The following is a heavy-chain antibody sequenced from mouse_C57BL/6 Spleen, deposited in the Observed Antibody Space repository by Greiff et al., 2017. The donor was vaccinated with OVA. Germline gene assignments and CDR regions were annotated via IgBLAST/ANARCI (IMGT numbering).Heavy chain of an antibody. CDR1: GYTFTDYE. CDR2: IDPETGGT. V-gene: IGHV1-15*01. CDR3: TRSGGSSYDY. D-gene: IGHD1-1*01. J-gene: IGHJ2*01. Sequence: QVQLKQSGAELVRPGASVTLSCKASGYTFTDYEMHWVKQTPVHGLEWIGAIDPETGGTAYNQKFKGKAILTADKSSSTAYMERRSLTSEDSAVYYCTRSGGSSYDYWGQGTTLTVSS.